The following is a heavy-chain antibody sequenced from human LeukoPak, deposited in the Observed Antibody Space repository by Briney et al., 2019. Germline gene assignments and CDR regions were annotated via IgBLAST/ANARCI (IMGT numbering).Heavy chain of an antibody. CDR2: ITASGSPI. J-gene: IGHJ4*02. CDR3: ASSSYNGSFYLND. CDR1: GFTFSIHS. V-gene: IGHV3-48*02. Sequence: GGSLRLSCRASGFTFSIHSMTWVRQAPGKGPEWIAYITASGSPIYYADSVKGRFTVSRDNAKNALYLPMNRLRDEDTAVYYCASSSYNGSFYLNDWGQGTLVTVSS. D-gene: IGHD1-26*01.